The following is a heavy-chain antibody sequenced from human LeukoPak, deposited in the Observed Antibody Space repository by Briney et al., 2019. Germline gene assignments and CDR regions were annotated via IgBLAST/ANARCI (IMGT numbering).Heavy chain of an antibody. CDR2: INPNSGGT. Sequence: ASVKVSCKASGYTFTGYYMHWVRQAPGQGLEWMGWINPNSGGTDYAQKFQGRVTMTRDTSISTAYMELSRLRSDDTAVYYCARDLYYYGSGSYYNVFTGWGQGTLVTVSS. CDR3: ARDLYYYGSGSYYNVFTG. J-gene: IGHJ4*02. CDR1: GYTFTGYY. V-gene: IGHV1-2*02. D-gene: IGHD3-10*01.